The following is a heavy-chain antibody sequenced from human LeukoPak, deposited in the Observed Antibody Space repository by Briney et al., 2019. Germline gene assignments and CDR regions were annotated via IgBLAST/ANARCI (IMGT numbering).Heavy chain of an antibody. CDR3: ASRPPYYYYGMDV. CDR2: ISGSGGST. J-gene: IGHJ6*02. Sequence: GGSLRLSWAASGFTFSSYAMSWVRQAPGKGLEWVSAISGSGGSTYYADSVKGRFTISRDNSKNTLYLQMNSLRAEDTAVYYCASRPPYYYYGMDVWGQGTTVTVSS. CDR1: GFTFSSYA. V-gene: IGHV3-23*01.